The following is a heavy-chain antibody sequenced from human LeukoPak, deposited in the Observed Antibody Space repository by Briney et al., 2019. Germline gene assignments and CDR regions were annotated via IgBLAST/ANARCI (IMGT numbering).Heavy chain of an antibody. Sequence: GGSLRLSCAASGFTFNRYDMSWVRQAPGKGPEWVSSISGSGGSTFYADSVKGRFIISRDNSKNTLYLQMNSLRAEDTAVYYCAKDRIAVAIASFFDYWGQGTLVTVSS. V-gene: IGHV3-23*01. CDR1: GFTFNRYD. CDR2: ISGSGGST. CDR3: AKDRIAVAIASFFDY. D-gene: IGHD6-19*01. J-gene: IGHJ4*02.